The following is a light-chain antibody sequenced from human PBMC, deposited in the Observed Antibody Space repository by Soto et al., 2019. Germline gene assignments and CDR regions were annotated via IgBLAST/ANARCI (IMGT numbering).Light chain of an antibody. Sequence: DIQMIQSPSTLSAPIGDTVTITCRASQTISGWLAWYQQRPGKAPNLLIFDASSLESGVPSRFSGSGSGTTFTLTISSLQSDDFATYYCLQYNGYYRTFGQGTKVDIK. CDR3: LQYNGYYRT. V-gene: IGKV1-5*01. CDR1: QTISGW. CDR2: DAS. J-gene: IGKJ1*01.